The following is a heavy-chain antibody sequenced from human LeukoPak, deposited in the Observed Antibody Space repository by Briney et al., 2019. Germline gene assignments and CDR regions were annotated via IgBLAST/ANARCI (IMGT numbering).Heavy chain of an antibody. J-gene: IGHJ5*01. V-gene: IGHV4-59*08. CDR1: GGSIGSYY. CDR3: ARHENDVVVVPGRPFVS. CDR2: ISYGGTT. Sequence: SETLSLTCTVSGGSIGSYYWSWIRQSPGEGLEWIAYISYGGTTMYNPSLKSRVAISVDPSKNQVSLNLSSVTAADTAVYYCARHENDVVVVPGRPFVSWGQGTLVIVS. D-gene: IGHD2-2*01.